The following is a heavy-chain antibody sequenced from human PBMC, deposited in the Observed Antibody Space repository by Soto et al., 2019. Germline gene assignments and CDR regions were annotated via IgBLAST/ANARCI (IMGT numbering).Heavy chain of an antibody. Sequence: EVQLVESGGGLVKPWGSLRLSCAASGFTFSIYSINWVRPAPGKGLEWVTSISSSSSYIYYADSVKGRLTISRDNAKNSLYRQMNSLRAKDTAVYYCAREDGMDVWGQGTTVTVSS. CDR2: ISSSSSYI. CDR1: GFTFSIYS. CDR3: AREDGMDV. J-gene: IGHJ6*02. V-gene: IGHV3-21*01.